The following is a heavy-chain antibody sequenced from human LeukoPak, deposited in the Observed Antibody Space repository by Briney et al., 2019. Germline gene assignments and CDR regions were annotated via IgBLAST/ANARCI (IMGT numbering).Heavy chain of an antibody. CDR1: GGSISSSSYY. CDR2: IYYSGST. CDR3: ARYIVVVPAARNWFDP. Sequence: PSETLSLTCTVSGGSISSSSYYWGWIRQPPGKGLEWIGNIYYSGSTYYNPSLKSRVTISVDTSKNQLSLKLSSVTAADTAVYYCARYIVVVPAARNWFDPWGQGTLVTVSS. D-gene: IGHD2-2*01. J-gene: IGHJ5*02. V-gene: IGHV4-39*07.